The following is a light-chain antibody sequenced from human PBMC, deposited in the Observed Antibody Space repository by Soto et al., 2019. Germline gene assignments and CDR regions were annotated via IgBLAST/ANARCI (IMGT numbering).Light chain of an antibody. Sequence: QSVLTQPPSVSGAPGQRVTISCTGSSSNIGAGYDVHWYLQLPGTAPKLLIYGNTNRPSGVPDRFSGSKSGSSASLAITGLQAEDEADYYCQSHNSSLHASVLGTGTKVPVL. CDR3: QSHNSSLHASV. CDR1: SSNIGAGYD. J-gene: IGLJ1*01. V-gene: IGLV1-40*01. CDR2: GNT.